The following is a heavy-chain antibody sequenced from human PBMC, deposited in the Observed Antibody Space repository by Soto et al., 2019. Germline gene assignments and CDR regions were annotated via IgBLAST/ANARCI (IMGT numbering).Heavy chain of an antibody. V-gene: IGHV3-21*01. CDR3: ARDKASDHFWSGYYTPDQGKYFDY. CDR2: ISSSSSYI. CDR1: GFTFSSYS. J-gene: IGHJ4*02. Sequence: EVQLVESGGGLVKPGGSLRLSCAASGFTFSSYSMNWVRQAPGKGLEWVSSISSSSSYIYYADSVKGRFTISRDNAKNSLYLQMNSLRAEDTAVYYCARDKASDHFWSGYYTPDQGKYFDYWGQGTLVTVSS. D-gene: IGHD3-3*02.